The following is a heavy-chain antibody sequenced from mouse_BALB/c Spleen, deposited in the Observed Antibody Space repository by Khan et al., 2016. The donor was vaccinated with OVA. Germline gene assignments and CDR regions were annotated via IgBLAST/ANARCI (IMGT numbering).Heavy chain of an antibody. V-gene: IGHV1S137*01. CDR3: ERGDLLLRLRGMDY. J-gene: IGHJ4*01. D-gene: IGHD1-1*01. CDR2: ISTYNGNT. CDR1: GDTFSDYA. Sequence: QVQLKESGPEVVRPGVSVKISCKGSGDTFSDYAMHWVRQSHAKSLEWIGVISTYNGNTNYNKKFKGKATMTGDKSSSTVYMELARLTSEDYAIYYCERGDLLLRLRGMDYWSQGTSVTVSS.